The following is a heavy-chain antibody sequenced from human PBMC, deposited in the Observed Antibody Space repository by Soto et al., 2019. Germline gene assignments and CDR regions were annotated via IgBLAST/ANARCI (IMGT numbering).Heavy chain of an antibody. J-gene: IGHJ5*02. CDR3: AAHDSSGYYYH. V-gene: IGHV3-48*03. CDR1: VFTFSSYE. Sequence: GFLRLSCAASVFTFSSYEMNWIRQAPGKGLEWVSYISSSGSTIYYADSVKGRFTISRDNAKNSLYLQMNSLRAEDTAVYYCAAHDSSGYYYHWGQGTLVTVSS. CDR2: ISSSGSTI. D-gene: IGHD3-22*01.